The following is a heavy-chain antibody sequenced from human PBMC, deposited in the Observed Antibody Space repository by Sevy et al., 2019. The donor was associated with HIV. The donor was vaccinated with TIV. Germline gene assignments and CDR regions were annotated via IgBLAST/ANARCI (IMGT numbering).Heavy chain of an antibody. CDR1: GYTFTDTGYY. V-gene: IGHV1-2*02. CDR2: INPKSGAT. J-gene: IGHJ6*02. D-gene: IGHD3-3*01. Sequence: ASVKVSCKASGYTFTDTGYYVHWVRQAPGQGLEWMGWINPKSGATNYAQKFRGRVTMTRDTSVSTANMELSRLRSDDTAVYYCARESYDFWTGPVDYDYGIDVWGQGTTVTVSS. CDR3: ARESYDFWTGPVDYDYGIDV.